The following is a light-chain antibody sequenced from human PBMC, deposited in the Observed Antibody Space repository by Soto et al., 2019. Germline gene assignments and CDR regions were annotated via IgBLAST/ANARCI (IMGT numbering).Light chain of an antibody. CDR2: EVS. J-gene: IGLJ1*01. CDR1: SSDVGGYNY. Sequence: QSALTQPASVSGSPGQSITISCTGTSSDVGGYNYVSWYQQHPGKAPKLMIYEVSYRSTGASNRFSGTKSGNTASLTISGLQGEDEADYYCSSYTATNTYVFGTGTKLTVL. V-gene: IGLV2-14*01. CDR3: SSYTATNTYV.